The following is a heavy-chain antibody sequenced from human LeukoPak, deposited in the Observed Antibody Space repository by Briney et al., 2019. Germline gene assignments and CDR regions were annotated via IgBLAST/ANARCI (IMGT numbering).Heavy chain of an antibody. CDR1: GFTFLTST. J-gene: IGHJ3*02. CDR3: AARPGGYGTFDI. Sequence: ASVNVSCKVSGFTFLTSTVQWVRQVRGQRLEWIGWIVVDSDNTNYTQSFQERVTITKDMSTSTAYMELSSLSSEDTAVYYCAARPGGYGTFDIWGQGTMVTVSS. V-gene: IGHV1-58*01. D-gene: IGHD3-22*01. CDR2: IVVDSDNT.